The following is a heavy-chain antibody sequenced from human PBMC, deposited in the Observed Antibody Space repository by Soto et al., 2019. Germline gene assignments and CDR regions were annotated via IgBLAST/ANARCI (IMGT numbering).Heavy chain of an antibody. CDR1: GGIFITYA. Sequence: QVQLVQSGAEVKKPGSSVKVSCKASGGIFITYAISWLRQAPGQWLEWKGGIIPLFGTPNYAQRFQGRGTITANEYTSTAYIELNRLGSEDTAVYYCARARDDSASGNYYNRIDLRGPGTLVTVSS. V-gene: IGHV1-69*01. J-gene: IGHJ4*02. CDR3: ARARDDSASGNYYNRIDL. CDR2: IIPLFGTP. D-gene: IGHD3-10*01.